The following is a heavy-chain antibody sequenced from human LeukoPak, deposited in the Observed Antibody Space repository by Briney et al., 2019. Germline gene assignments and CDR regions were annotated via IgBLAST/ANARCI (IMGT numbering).Heavy chain of an antibody. J-gene: IGHJ4*02. D-gene: IGHD6-13*01. V-gene: IGHV4-39*07. Sequence: SETLSLTCPVSGASISSSSYYWGWIRQPPGKGLEWIGSIYYSGSTYYNPSLKSRVTISVDTSKNQFSLKLSSVTAADTAVYYCARAWGSSSWGYYFDYWGQGTLVTVSS. CDR3: ARAWGSSSWGYYFDY. CDR1: GASISSSSYY. CDR2: IYYSGST.